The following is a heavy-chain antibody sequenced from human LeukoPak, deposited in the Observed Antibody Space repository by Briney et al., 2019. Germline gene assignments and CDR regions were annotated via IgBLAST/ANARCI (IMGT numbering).Heavy chain of an antibody. CDR2: IYYSGST. Sequence: PSETLSLTCTVSGGSISSYYWSWIRQPPGKGLEWIGFIYYSGSTNYNTSLKIRVTISVDTSKNQFSLKLTSVTAADTAVYYCARDTRPSNYYYYGMDVWGQGTTVTVSS. CDR3: ARDTRPSNYYYYGMDV. V-gene: IGHV4-59*01. CDR1: GGSISSYY. D-gene: IGHD6-6*01. J-gene: IGHJ6*02.